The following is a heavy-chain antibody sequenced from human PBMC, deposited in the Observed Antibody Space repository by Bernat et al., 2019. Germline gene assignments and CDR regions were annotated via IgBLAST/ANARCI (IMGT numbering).Heavy chain of an antibody. CDR3: ARECDTAMVGLIDY. D-gene: IGHD5-18*01. J-gene: IGHJ4*02. V-gene: IGHV3-74*01. Sequence: EVQLVESGGGLVQPGGSLRLSCAASGFTFSSYWMHWVRQAPGKGLVWVSRINSDGSSTSYADSVKGRFTISRDNAKNTLYLQMNSLRAEDTAVYYCARECDTAMVGLIDYWGQGTLVTVSS. CDR1: GFTFSSYW. CDR2: INSDGSST.